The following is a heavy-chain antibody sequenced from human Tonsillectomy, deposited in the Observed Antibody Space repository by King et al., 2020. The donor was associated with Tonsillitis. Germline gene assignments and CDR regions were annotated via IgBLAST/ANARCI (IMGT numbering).Heavy chain of an antibody. CDR3: AKGVYSVGGLGLGSYYFDY. D-gene: IGHD6-19*01. J-gene: IGHJ4*02. CDR1: GFTFSSYA. Sequence: VQLVESGGGLVQPGGSLRLSCAASGFTFSSYAMSWVRQAPGKGLVWVSDISGSGGSTYYADSVKGRFTISRDNSKNTLYLQMNRLRAEDTAVYYCAKGVYSVGGLGLGSYYFDYWGQGTLVTVSS. V-gene: IGHV3-23*04. CDR2: ISGSGGST.